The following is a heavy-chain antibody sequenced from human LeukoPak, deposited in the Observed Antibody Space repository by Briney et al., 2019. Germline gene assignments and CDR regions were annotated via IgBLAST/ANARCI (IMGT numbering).Heavy chain of an antibody. D-gene: IGHD3-10*01. CDR1: GFTFSSYE. V-gene: IGHV3-48*03. CDR2: ISSSGSTI. J-gene: IGHJ1*01. CDR3: ARGRRGTVRGVIEEYFQH. Sequence: GGSRRLSCAASGFTFSSYEMNWVRQAPGKGLEWVSYISSSGSTIYYADSVKGRFTISRDNAKNSLYLQMNSLRAEDTAVYYCARGRRGTVRGVIEEYFQHWGQGTLVTVSS.